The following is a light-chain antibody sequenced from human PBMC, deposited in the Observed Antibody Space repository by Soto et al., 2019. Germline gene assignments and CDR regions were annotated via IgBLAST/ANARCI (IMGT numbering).Light chain of an antibody. CDR3: QQYHNWPPQYT. CDR2: GAS. Sequence: EIVMTQSPASLSVSPGDGATLSCRASQSVASNVAWYQQKPGQGPRLLIHGASTRAAGLPARFSGSGSGTDITLTISSLQSEDFAVYYCQQYHNWPPQYTFGQGTKLQIK. J-gene: IGKJ2*01. V-gene: IGKV3-15*01. CDR1: QSVASN.